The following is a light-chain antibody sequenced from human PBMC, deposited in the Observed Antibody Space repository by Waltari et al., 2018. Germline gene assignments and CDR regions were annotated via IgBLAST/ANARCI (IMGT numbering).Light chain of an antibody. CDR2: KVS. CDR1: QSLVHSDGETY. J-gene: IGKJ1*01. V-gene: IGKV2-30*02. Sequence: DVLLTPSPLSLPVALGQTASISCRSSQSLVHSDGETYLNWFHQRPGQSPRRLIYKVSNRDSGVPERFSGSGSGTDFTLKISRVEADDVGIYYCMQGTHWPPWTFGQGTKVEIK. CDR3: MQGTHWPPWT.